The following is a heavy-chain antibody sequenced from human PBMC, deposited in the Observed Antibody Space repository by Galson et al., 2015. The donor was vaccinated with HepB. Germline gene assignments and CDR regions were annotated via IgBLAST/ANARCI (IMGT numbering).Heavy chain of an antibody. J-gene: IGHJ4*02. CDR1: GFTFSSYG. Sequence: SLRLSCAASGFTFSSYGMHWVRQAPGKGLEWVAVISYDGSNKYYADSVKGRFTISRDNSKNTLYLQMNSLRAEDTAVYYCAKEEVDDSSGYFFDYWGQGTLVTVSS. CDR3: AKEEVDDSSGYFFDY. D-gene: IGHD3-22*01. CDR2: ISYDGSNK. V-gene: IGHV3-30*18.